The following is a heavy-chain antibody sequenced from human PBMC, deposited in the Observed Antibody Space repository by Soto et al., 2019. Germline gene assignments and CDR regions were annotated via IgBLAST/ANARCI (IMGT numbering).Heavy chain of an antibody. CDR1: GFTFSSYG. J-gene: IGHJ4*02. CDR3: AKDISTFSYALFDY. CDR2: ISYDGSNK. V-gene: IGHV3-30*18. Sequence: GGSLRLSCAASGFTFSSYGMHWVRQAPGKGLEWVAVISYDGSNKYYADSVKGRFTISRDNSKNTLYLQMNSLRAEDTAVYYCAKDISTFSYALFDYWGQGTLVTVSS. D-gene: IGHD1-26*01.